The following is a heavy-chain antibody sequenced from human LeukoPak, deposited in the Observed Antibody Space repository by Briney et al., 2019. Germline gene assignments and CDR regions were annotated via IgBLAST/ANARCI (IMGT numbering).Heavy chain of an antibody. J-gene: IGHJ4*02. V-gene: IGHV4-59*08. Sequence: SETLSLTCTVSGGSISSYYWSWIRQPPGKGLEGIGYIYYSGGTNYKTSLKSRVTISVDTSKNQFSLTLSSVTAADTAVYYCARHNDSPEYYFDYWGQGTLVTVSS. CDR2: IYYSGGT. D-gene: IGHD3-22*01. CDR1: GGSISSYY. CDR3: ARHNDSPEYYFDY.